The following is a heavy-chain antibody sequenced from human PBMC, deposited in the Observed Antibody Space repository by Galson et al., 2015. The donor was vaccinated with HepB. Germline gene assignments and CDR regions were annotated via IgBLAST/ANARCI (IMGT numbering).Heavy chain of an antibody. Sequence: ETLSLTCTVSGGSISSYYWSWIRQPPGKGLEWIGYIYYSGSTNYNPSLKSRVTISVDTSKNQFSLKLSSVTAADTAVYYCARAPRRGSPPIGYWGQGTLVTVSS. J-gene: IGHJ4*02. CDR1: GGSISSYY. V-gene: IGHV4-59*01. CDR3: ARAPRRGSPPIGY. D-gene: IGHD1-26*01. CDR2: IYYSGST.